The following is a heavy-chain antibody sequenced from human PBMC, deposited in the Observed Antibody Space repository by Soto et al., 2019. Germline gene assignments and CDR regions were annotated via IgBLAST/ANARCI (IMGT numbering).Heavy chain of an antibody. J-gene: IGHJ4*02. CDR1: GFTFSSYA. V-gene: IGHV3-23*01. CDR2: VSGSGGST. Sequence: GGSLRLSCAASGFTFSSYAMSWVRQAPGKGLEWVSAVSGSGGSTYYADSVKGRFTISRDNSKNTLYLQMNSLRAEDTAVYYCANIQYSSSWYMDYWGQGTLVTVSS. D-gene: IGHD6-13*01. CDR3: ANIQYSSSWYMDY.